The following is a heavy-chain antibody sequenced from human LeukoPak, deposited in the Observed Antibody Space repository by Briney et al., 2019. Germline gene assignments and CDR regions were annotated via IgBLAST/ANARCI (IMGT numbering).Heavy chain of an antibody. Sequence: GGSLRLSCAASGFTFSSYATHWVRQAPGKGLEWVAVISYDGSNKYYADSVKGRFTISRDNSKNTLYLQMNSLRAEDTAVYYCARDQSMVRGPIDYWGQGTLVTVSS. J-gene: IGHJ4*02. CDR2: ISYDGSNK. CDR1: GFTFSSYA. CDR3: ARDQSMVRGPIDY. D-gene: IGHD3-10*01. V-gene: IGHV3-30*01.